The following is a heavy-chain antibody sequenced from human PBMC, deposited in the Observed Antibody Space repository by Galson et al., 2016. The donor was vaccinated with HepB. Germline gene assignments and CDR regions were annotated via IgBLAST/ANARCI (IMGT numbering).Heavy chain of an antibody. D-gene: IGHD3-10*01. CDR1: GFSFSSYW. J-gene: IGHJ3*02. Sequence: SLRLSCAASGFSFSSYWMHWVRQAPGKGLVWVSCINSDGSTTRYADSVRGRFTISRDNAKNMLYLQMNSLRAEDTALYYCAGAGNYYGSGRYYKNGAFDIWGQGTMVTVSS. CDR2: INSDGSTT. V-gene: IGHV3-74*01. CDR3: AGAGNYYGSGRYYKNGAFDI.